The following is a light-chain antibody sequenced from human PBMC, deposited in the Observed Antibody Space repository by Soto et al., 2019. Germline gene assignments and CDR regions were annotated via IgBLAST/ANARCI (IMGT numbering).Light chain of an antibody. J-gene: IGLJ1*01. CDR1: SSDVGGYNY. CDR3: SSYTTSNTYV. Sequence: QSVLTQPASVSGYPGQSITISCTGRSSDVGGYNYVSWYQQHPGKAPKFMIYEVSRRPSGVSNRFSGSKSGNTASLTVSGLQAEGEADYYCSSYTTSNTYVFGTGTKVTVL. V-gene: IGLV2-14*01. CDR2: EVS.